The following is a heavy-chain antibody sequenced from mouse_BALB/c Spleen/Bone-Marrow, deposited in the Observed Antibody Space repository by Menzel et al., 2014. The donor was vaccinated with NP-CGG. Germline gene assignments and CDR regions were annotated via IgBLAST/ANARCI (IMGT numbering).Heavy chain of an antibody. CDR3: ARWYRDPHFAMDY. CDR2: IYPGDGDT. J-gene: IGHJ4*01. D-gene: IGHD2-14*01. V-gene: IGHV1-80*01. Sequence: VQLQQSGAELVRPGSSVKISCKASGYAFSSYWMNWVKQRPGQGLEWIGQIYPGDGDTNYNGNFKDKATLTVDRSSSTALMQLSSLTFEDSAVYFCARWYRDPHFAMDYWGPGTSVTVSS. CDR1: GYAFSSYW.